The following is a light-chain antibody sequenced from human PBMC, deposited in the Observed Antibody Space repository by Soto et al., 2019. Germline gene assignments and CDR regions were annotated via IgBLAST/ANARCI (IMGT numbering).Light chain of an antibody. Sequence: EFVLTQSPATLSLSPGERATLSCRASQSVSSYSAWYQQKPGQAPRLLIYDTSNRATGIPARFSGSGSGRDFTLTISGLEPEDFAVYYCQQRSNWQYTFGLGTRLEIK. V-gene: IGKV3-11*02. CDR1: QSVSSY. CDR3: QQRSNWQYT. J-gene: IGKJ2*01. CDR2: DTS.